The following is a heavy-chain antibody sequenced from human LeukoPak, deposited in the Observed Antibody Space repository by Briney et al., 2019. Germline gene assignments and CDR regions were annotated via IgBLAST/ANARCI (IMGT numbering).Heavy chain of an antibody. CDR2: ISGSGGST. CDR3: AKVRGSSGDAFDI. Sequence: NPGGSLRLSCAASGFTFSSYAMSWVRQAPGKGLEWVSAISGSGGSTYYADSVKGRFTISRDNSKNTLYLQMNSLRAEDTAVYYCAKVRGSSGDAFDIWGQGTMVTISS. D-gene: IGHD6-25*01. CDR1: GFTFSSYA. V-gene: IGHV3-23*01. J-gene: IGHJ3*02.